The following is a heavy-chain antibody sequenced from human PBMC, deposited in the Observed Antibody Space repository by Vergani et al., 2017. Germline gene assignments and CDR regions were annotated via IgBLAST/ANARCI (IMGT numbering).Heavy chain of an antibody. CDR3: ARVRDHSMVRGVVDY. V-gene: IGHV4-34*01. D-gene: IGHD3-10*01. CDR1: GGSFSGYY. CDR2: INHSGST. J-gene: IGHJ4*02. Sequence: QVQLQQWGAGLLKPSETLSLTCAVYGGSFSGYYWSWIRQPPGKGLEWIGEINHSGSTNYNPSLKSRVTISVDTSKNQFSLKLSSVTAADTAMYYCARVRDHSMVRGVVDYWGQGTLVTVSS.